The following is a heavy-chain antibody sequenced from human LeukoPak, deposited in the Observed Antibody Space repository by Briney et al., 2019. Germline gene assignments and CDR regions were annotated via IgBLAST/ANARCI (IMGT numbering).Heavy chain of an antibody. D-gene: IGHD3-9*01. Sequence: GGSLRLSCAASGFTFSSYAMSWVRQAPGKGLEWVSAISGSGGSTYYADSVKGRFTISRDNSKNTLYLQMNSLRAEDTAVYYCVQLRYFDWLLVSLGAFDIWGQGTMVTVSS. J-gene: IGHJ3*02. CDR2: ISGSGGST. CDR1: GFTFSSYA. CDR3: VQLRYFDWLLVSLGAFDI. V-gene: IGHV3-23*01.